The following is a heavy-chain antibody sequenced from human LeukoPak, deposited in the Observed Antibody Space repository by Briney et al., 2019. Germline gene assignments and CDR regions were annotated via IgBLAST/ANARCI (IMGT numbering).Heavy chain of an antibody. J-gene: IGHJ4*02. CDR3: AREGGFYRPLDY. V-gene: IGHV4-4*02. CDR1: GGSVINTNW. Sequence: SWTLSLTCGVSGGSVINTNWWTWVPQPPGKGLEWIGEVHLDGRTNYNPSLESRLTMSVDVSENQVSLKLTSVTAADTAVYYCAREGGFYRPLDYSGQGTLVTVSS. CDR2: VHLDGRT. D-gene: IGHD3-3*01.